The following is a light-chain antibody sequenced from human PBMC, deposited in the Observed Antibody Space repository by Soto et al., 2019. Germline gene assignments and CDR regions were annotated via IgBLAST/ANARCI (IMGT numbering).Light chain of an antibody. Sequence: EIVMTQSPATLSVSPGERATLSCRASQSVSSDLAWYQHKPGQAPRLLIYAASTRATGIPVRFSGSGSGTEFSLTISSLQSEDFAVYYCLQYNNWPPKQYTFGQGTKLEIK. CDR1: QSVSSD. CDR3: LQYNNWPPKQYT. CDR2: AAS. V-gene: IGKV3-15*01. J-gene: IGKJ2*01.